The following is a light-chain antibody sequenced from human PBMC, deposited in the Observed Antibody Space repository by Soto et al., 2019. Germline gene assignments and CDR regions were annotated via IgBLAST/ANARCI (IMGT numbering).Light chain of an antibody. CDR1: SSDVGNYNY. V-gene: IGLV2-14*01. CDR3: SAYTSTSTLYV. CDR2: DVS. J-gene: IGLJ1*01. Sequence: QSVLTQPASVSGSPGQSITISCTGTSSDVGNYNYVSWYQQDPGKAPKLMIYDVSNRPSGVSNRFSGSKSGNTASLTISGFQAEDEADYYCSAYTSTSTLYVFGTGTKLTVL.